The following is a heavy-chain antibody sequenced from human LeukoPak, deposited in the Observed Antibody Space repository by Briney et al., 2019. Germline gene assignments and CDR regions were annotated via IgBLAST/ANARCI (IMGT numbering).Heavy chain of an antibody. CDR3: ARGGSAWDNPFDY. Sequence: ASVRVSCKASGYTFTGYYIHWVRQAPGQGLEWMGWINPTSGGTKYAQKLQGRVTMTRDTSISTAYMELSRLRADDTAVFYCARGGSAWDNPFDYWGQGTLVTVSS. V-gene: IGHV1-2*02. CDR2: INPTSGGT. CDR1: GYTFTGYY. J-gene: IGHJ4*02. D-gene: IGHD6-19*01.